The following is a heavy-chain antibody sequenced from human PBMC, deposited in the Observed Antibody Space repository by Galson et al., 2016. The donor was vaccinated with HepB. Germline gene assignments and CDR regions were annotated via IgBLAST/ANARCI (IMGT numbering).Heavy chain of an antibody. CDR2: IDYTGNT. D-gene: IGHD3-16*01. V-gene: IGHV4-39*01. J-gene: IGHJ4*02. CDR1: GGSISSSSYY. CDR3: VSPYVWGGFWNDF. Sequence: SETLSLTCTVSGGSISSSSYYWGWIRQPPGKGLEWIGSIDYTGNTYYSPSLQSRLTISADTSKNQFSLKLSSVTTAETAVYYCVSPYVWGGFWNDFWGQGTLVTVSS.